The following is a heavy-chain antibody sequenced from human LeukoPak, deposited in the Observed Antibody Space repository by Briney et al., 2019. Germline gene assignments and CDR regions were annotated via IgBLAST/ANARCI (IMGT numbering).Heavy chain of an antibody. J-gene: IGHJ3*02. CDR2: IYHSGST. CDR1: GGSFSGYY. D-gene: IGHD3-22*01. Sequence: SETLSLTCAVYGGSFSGYYWSWIRQPPGKGLEWIGEIYHSGSTNYNPSLKSRVTMSVDTSKNQFSLKLSSVTAADTAVYYCARGGGSWYYDSSGHDAFDIWGQGTMVTVSS. V-gene: IGHV4-34*01. CDR3: ARGGGSWYYDSSGHDAFDI.